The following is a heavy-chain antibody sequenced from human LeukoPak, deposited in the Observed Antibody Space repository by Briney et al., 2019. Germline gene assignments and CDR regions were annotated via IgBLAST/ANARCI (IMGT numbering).Heavy chain of an antibody. CDR1: GGSISSGGYS. V-gene: IGHV4-30-2*01. CDR2: IYHSGST. CDR3: ARGRRHWFDP. J-gene: IGHJ5*02. Sequence: SQTLSFTCAVSGGSISSGGYSWRWIRQPPGKGLEWIGYIYHSGSTYYNPSLKSRVTISVDRSKNQFSLKLSSVTAADTAVYYCARGRRHWFDPWGQGTLVTVSS.